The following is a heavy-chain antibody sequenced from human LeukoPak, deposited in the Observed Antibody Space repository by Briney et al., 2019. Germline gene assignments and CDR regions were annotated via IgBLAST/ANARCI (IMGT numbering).Heavy chain of an antibody. V-gene: IGHV4-39*01. CDR1: GGSISSSSYY. J-gene: IGHJ4*02. CDR3: ASPYSSSFLGEDY. D-gene: IGHD6-6*01. Sequence: PSETLSLTCTVSGGSISSSSYYWGWIRQPPGKGLEWIGSIYYSGSTYYNPSLKSRVTISVDTSKNQFSLKLSSVTAADTAVCYCASPYSSSFLGEDYWGQGTLVTVSS. CDR2: IYYSGST.